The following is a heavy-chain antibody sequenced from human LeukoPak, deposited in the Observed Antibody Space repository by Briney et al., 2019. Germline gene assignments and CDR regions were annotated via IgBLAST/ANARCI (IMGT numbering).Heavy chain of an antibody. Sequence: ASVKVSRKASGYTFNTYGITWVRQAPGQGLEWMGWVSPYNGNTNYAQKFQGRVTLTTDTSTSTAYMELRSLRSDDTAVYYCARGPHERSGYPDDWGQGTLVTVSS. J-gene: IGHJ4*02. D-gene: IGHD3-22*01. CDR1: GYTFNTYG. CDR3: ARGPHERSGYPDD. V-gene: IGHV1-18*01. CDR2: VSPYNGNT.